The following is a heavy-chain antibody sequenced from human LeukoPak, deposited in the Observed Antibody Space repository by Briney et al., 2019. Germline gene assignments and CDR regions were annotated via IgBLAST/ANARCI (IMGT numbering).Heavy chain of an antibody. CDR2: ISYDGSNK. J-gene: IGHJ4*02. Sequence: TGRSLRLSCAASGFTSSSYAMHWVRQAPGKGLEWVAVISYDGSNKYYADSVKGRFTISRDNSKNTLYLQMNSLRAEDTAVYYCARECGGDCYPAFDYWGQGTLVTVSS. D-gene: IGHD2-21*02. CDR3: ARECGGDCYPAFDY. CDR1: GFTSSSYA. V-gene: IGHV3-30-3*01.